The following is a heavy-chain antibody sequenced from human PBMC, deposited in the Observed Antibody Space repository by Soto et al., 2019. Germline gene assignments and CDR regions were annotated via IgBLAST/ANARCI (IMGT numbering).Heavy chain of an antibody. Sequence: QVQLQESGPGLVKPSQTLSLTCTVSGGSISSGGYYWSWIRQHPGKGLEWIGYIYYSGSTYHNPSLKSRVTISVDTSKNQFSLKLSSVTAADTAVYYCARSHSGFGAWLDPWGQGTLVTVSS. V-gene: IGHV4-31*03. D-gene: IGHD3-10*01. J-gene: IGHJ5*02. CDR1: GGSISSGGYY. CDR2: IYYSGST. CDR3: ARSHSGFGAWLDP.